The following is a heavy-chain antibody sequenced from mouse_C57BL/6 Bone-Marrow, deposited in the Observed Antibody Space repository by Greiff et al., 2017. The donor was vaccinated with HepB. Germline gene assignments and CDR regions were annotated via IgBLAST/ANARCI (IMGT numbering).Heavy chain of an antibody. J-gene: IGHJ1*03. D-gene: IGHD1-1*01. CDR3: ARTYDYGSSYFYWYFDV. CDR2: INYDGSST. Sequence: EVHLVESEGGLVQPGSSMKLSCTASGFTFSDYYMAWVRQVPEKGLEWVANINYDGSSTYYLDSLKSRFIISRDNEKNILYLQMSSLKSEDTATYYCARTYDYGSSYFYWYFDVWGTGTTVTVSS. V-gene: IGHV5-16*01. CDR1: GFTFSDYY.